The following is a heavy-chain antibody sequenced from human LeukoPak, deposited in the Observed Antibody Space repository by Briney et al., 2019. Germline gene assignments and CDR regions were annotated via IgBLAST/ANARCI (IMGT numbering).Heavy chain of an antibody. J-gene: IGHJ4*02. Sequence: GASVKVSCKASGYTFTSYDINWVRQAPGQGLEWMGLMNPNSGNTGYAQKFQGRVTMTRNTSISTAYMELSSLRSEDTAVYYCAVIAVAGMDPDYWGQGTLVTVSS. CDR2: MNPNSGNT. V-gene: IGHV1-8*01. CDR3: AVIAVAGMDPDY. D-gene: IGHD6-19*01. CDR1: GYTFTSYD.